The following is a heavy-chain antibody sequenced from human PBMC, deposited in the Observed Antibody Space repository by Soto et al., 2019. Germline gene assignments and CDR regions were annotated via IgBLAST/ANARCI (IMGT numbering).Heavy chain of an antibody. Sequence: QAQLVQSGAEVKEPGASVKVSCKASGYSFTTSGITWVRQAPGQGLEWMGWISTYNGNTNYAQKLQDRVTLTTDTSTSTASMELMSLRSDDTAVYYCARRLYGDYDYWGQGTLVTVSS. CDR1: GYSFTTSG. J-gene: IGHJ4*02. CDR3: ARRLYGDYDY. D-gene: IGHD4-17*01. V-gene: IGHV1-18*01. CDR2: ISTYNGNT.